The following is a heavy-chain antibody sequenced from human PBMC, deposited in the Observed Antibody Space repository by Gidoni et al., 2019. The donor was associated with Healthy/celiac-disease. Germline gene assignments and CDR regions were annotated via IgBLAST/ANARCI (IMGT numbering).Heavy chain of an antibody. J-gene: IGHJ5*02. CDR1: GGSISSSSYY. Sequence: QLQLQESGPGLVKPSETLSLTCTVSGGSISSSSYYWGWIRQPPGKGLEWIGSIYYSGSTYYNPSLKSRVTISVDTSKNQFSLKLSSVTAADTAVYCCARPNAGYSSGWYENWFDPWGQGTLVTVSS. V-gene: IGHV4-39*01. CDR3: ARPNAGYSSGWYENWFDP. CDR2: IYYSGST. D-gene: IGHD6-19*01.